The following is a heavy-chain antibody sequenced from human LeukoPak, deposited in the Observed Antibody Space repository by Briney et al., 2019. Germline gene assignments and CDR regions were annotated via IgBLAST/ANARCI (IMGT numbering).Heavy chain of an antibody. CDR3: SKHRHYFGSGSFYTYFD. CDR2: ISGSGGST. V-gene: IGHV3-23*01. J-gene: IGHJ4*01. D-gene: IGHD3-10*01. CDR1: GFTFNSYA. Sequence: GGSLSLSCAPSGFTFNSYAMNWVRQAPGDGLEWVSVISGSGGSTYYADSANGRFTIYNNRSNNTLHLQMESQRCDPPALDYCSKHRHYFGSGSFYTYFD.